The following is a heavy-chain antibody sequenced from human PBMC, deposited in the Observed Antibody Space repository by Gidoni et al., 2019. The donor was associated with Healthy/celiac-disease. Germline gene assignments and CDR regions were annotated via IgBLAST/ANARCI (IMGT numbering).Heavy chain of an antibody. Sequence: EVQLLESGGGVGQPGGSLRLSGAAAGGTVSSYAMSWVRQAPGKGLGGVSAISGTGVSTYYADSVKGRFTISRDNSKDTLYLQMNSLRAEDTAVYHCAKDDGDSVLEYFQHWGQGTLVTVSS. CDR1: GGTVSSYA. D-gene: IGHD4-17*01. V-gene: IGHV3-23*01. CDR3: AKDDGDSVLEYFQH. J-gene: IGHJ1*01. CDR2: ISGTGVST.